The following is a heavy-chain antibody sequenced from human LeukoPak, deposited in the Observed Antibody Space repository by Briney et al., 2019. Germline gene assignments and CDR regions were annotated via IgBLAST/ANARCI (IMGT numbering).Heavy chain of an antibody. V-gene: IGHV3-23*01. D-gene: IGHD6-19*01. Sequence: GGSLRLSCAASGFSFGSYAMSWVRQAPGKGLEWVSAVRGNGYDTYYANSVKGRFTISRDSSKNTLYLQMNGLRADDTAVYHCAKSRSVEDGFDIWGHGTVVTVSS. CDR2: VRGNGYDT. CDR3: AKSRSVEDGFDI. CDR1: GFSFGSYA. J-gene: IGHJ3*02.